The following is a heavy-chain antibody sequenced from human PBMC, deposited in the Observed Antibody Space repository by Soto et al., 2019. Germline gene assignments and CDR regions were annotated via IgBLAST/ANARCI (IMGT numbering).Heavy chain of an antibody. D-gene: IGHD6-13*01. CDR2: IIPIFGTA. CDR1: GGTFSSYA. Sequence: ASVKVSCKASGGTFSSYAISWVRQAPGQGLEWMGGIIPIFGTANYAQKFQGRVTITADESTSTAYMELGSLRSEDTAVYYCASLSRIAPYGMDVWGQGTTVTVSS. V-gene: IGHV1-69*13. CDR3: ASLSRIAPYGMDV. J-gene: IGHJ6*02.